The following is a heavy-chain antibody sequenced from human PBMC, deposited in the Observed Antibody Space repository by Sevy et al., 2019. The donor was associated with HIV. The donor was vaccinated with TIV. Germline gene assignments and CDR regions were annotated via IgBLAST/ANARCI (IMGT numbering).Heavy chain of an antibody. V-gene: IGHV3-21*01. CDR3: VRDGGCSSSSCLLYFDY. CDR2: ISSSSNYI. Sequence: GGSLRVSCVVSGFTFSKYPMNWVRQAPGKGLEWVSSISSSSNYIYYGDSVKGRFTSSRDNAKNSLYLQMNSLRADDTAVYYCVRDGGCSSSSCLLYFDYGGQGILVTVSS. CDR1: GFTFSKYP. J-gene: IGHJ4*02. D-gene: IGHD2-15*01.